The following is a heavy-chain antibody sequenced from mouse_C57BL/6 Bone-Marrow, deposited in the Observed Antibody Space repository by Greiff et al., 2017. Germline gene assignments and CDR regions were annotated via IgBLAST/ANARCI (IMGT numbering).Heavy chain of an antibody. D-gene: IGHD1-1*01. CDR1: GFTFSSYA. J-gene: IGHJ2*01. CDR3: ARDTTVVAIDY. CDR2: ISDGGSYT. V-gene: IGHV5-4*01. Sequence: EVQVVESGGGLVKPGGSLKLSCAASGFTFSSYAMSWVRQTPEKRLAWVATISDGGSYTYYPDNVKGRFTISRDNAKNNLYLQMSHLKSEDTAMYYCARDTTVVAIDYWGQGTTLTVSS.